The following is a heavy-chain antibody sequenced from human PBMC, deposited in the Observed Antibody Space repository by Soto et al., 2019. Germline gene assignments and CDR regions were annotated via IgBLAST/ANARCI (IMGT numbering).Heavy chain of an antibody. CDR3: ARVISFSGSYSYYGMDV. V-gene: IGHV3-74*01. Sequence: EVQLVESGGGLVQPGGSLRLSCAASGFTFSSYWMHWVRQAPGKGLVWVSRINSDGSSTSYADSVKGRFTISRDNAKHTLYLQMNSLRAEATAVYYCARVISFSGSYSYYGMDVWGQGTTVTVSS. J-gene: IGHJ6*02. CDR1: GFTFSSYW. D-gene: IGHD1-26*01. CDR2: INSDGSST.